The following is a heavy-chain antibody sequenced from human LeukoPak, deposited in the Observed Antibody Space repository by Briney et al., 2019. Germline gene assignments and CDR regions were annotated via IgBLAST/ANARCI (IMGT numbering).Heavy chain of an antibody. CDR1: GGSISSSSYY. J-gene: IGHJ6*03. CDR3: AIRPYYYMDV. V-gene: IGHV4-39*01. Sequence: SETLSLTCTVSGGSISSSSYYWGWFRQPPGKGLEWIGSIYYSGSTYYNPSLKSRVTISVDTSKNQFSLKLSSVTAADTAVYYCAIRPYYYMDVWGKGTTVTVSS. CDR2: IYYSGST.